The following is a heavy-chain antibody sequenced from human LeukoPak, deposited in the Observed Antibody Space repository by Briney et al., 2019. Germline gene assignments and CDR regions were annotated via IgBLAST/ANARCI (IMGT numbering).Heavy chain of an antibody. CDR1: GYSFTTYW. CDR3: ARREYTGYEHFDY. J-gene: IGHJ4*02. V-gene: IGHV5-51*01. CDR2: IYPGDSDT. Sequence: GESLKISCQGSGYSFTTYWIGWVRQMPGKGLEWMGIIYPGDSDTRYNPSFQGPVTISADKSISTAYLQWSSLKASDTAMYYCARREYTGYEHFDYWGQGTLVTVSS. D-gene: IGHD5-12*01.